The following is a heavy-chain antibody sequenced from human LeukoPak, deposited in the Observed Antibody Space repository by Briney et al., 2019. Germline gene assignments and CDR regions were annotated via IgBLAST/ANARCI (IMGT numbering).Heavy chain of an antibody. CDR1: GGSISSSSYY. Sequence: SETLFLTCTVSGGSISSSSYYWGWIRQPPGKGLEWIGSIYYSGSTYYNPSLKSRVTISVDTSKNQFSLKLSSVTAADAAVYYCARATVSSSFDYWGQGTLVTVSS. J-gene: IGHJ4*02. CDR3: ARATVSSSFDY. D-gene: IGHD6-13*01. V-gene: IGHV4-39*07. CDR2: IYYSGST.